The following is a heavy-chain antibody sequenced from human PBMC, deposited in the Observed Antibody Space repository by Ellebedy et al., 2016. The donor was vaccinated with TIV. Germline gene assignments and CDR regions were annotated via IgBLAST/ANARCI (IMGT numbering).Heavy chain of an antibody. Sequence: ASVKVSXXASGYTFTGYYIHWVRQAPGQGLEWMGWINPNSGGTNYAQKFQGRVTMTRDTSISTAYMELRRLRSDDTAVYYCARAHIVAGFDYWGQGTLITVSS. CDR3: ARAHIVAGFDY. CDR2: INPNSGGT. D-gene: IGHD2-21*01. CDR1: GYTFTGYY. J-gene: IGHJ4*02. V-gene: IGHV1-2*02.